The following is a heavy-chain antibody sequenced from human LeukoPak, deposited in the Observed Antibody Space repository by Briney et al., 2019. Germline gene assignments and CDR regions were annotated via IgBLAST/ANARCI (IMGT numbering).Heavy chain of an antibody. D-gene: IGHD3-22*01. CDR1: GFTFGDYA. J-gene: IGHJ4*02. CDR3: TREGTYGYYYFDDY. V-gene: IGHV3-49*03. CDR2: IRSKAYGGTT. Sequence: GGSLRLSCTTSGFTFGDYAMSWFRQAPGKGLEWVGFIRSKAYGGTTEYAASVKGRFTISRDDSKSIAYLQMNSLRTEDTAVYYCTREGTYGYYYFDDYWGRGTLVTVSS.